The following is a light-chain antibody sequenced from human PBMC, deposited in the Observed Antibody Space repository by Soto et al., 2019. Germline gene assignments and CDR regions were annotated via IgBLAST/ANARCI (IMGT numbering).Light chain of an antibody. J-gene: IGKJ4*02. CDR3: MRALQTPLT. CDR2: LAS. V-gene: IGKV2-28*01. CDR1: QSLLHSNGYTY. Sequence: DIVMTQSPLSLPVTPGEPASISCRSSQSLLHSNGYTYLDWYVQKLGQSPQILIDLASNRASGVPDRFRGSGSGTDFTLKISRVEAEDVGGYYCMRALQTPLTFGGGTKVEIQ.